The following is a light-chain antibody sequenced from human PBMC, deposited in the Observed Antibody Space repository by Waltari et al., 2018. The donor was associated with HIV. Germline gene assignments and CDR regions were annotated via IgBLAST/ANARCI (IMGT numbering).Light chain of an antibody. V-gene: IGKV4-1*01. Sequence: IVMTPSPDSLAVSLGERATINCKSSQSLLRSSTNLNFLAWYQQKPGQPPKLLIYWASTRESGVPDRFSGSGSGTDFTLTISSLQAEDVAVYYCQQCYSVPVTFGPGTKVDIK. CDR2: WAS. CDR1: QSLLRSSTNLNF. CDR3: QQCYSVPVT. J-gene: IGKJ3*01.